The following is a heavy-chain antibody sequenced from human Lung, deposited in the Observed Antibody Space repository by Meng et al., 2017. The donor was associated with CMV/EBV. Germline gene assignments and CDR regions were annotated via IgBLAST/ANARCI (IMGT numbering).Heavy chain of an antibody. Sequence: SXGASGFTFSSYEMNWVRQVPGKGLEWLSYISSSGSIIYYTDAVKGRFTISRDNAKNSLYLQMNSLRAEDTAVYYCARGAYYGSGRLDYWGQGTLLTVSS. CDR2: ISSSGSII. J-gene: IGHJ4*02. CDR3: ARGAYYGSGRLDY. CDR1: GFTFSSYE. D-gene: IGHD3-10*01. V-gene: IGHV3-48*03.